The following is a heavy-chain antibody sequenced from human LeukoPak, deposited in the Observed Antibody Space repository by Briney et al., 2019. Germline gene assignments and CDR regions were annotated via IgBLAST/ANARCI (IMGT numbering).Heavy chain of an antibody. CDR1: GGTFSSYA. CDR3: ARDGGVAVAVVPNYFDY. Sequence: SVKVSCKASGGTFSSYAIRWVRQAPGQGLEWMGGIIPIFGTANYAQKFQGRVTITADESTSTAYMELSSLRSEDTAVYYCARDGGVAVAVVPNYFDYWGQGTLVTVSS. CDR2: IIPIFGTA. V-gene: IGHV1-69*13. J-gene: IGHJ4*02. D-gene: IGHD6-19*01.